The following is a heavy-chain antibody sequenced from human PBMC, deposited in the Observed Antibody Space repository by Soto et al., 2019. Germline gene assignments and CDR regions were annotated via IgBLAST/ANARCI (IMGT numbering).Heavy chain of an antibody. CDR1: GFTFTSYG. V-gene: IGHV3-23*01. CDR2: IRGDGGQT. CDR3: ARDVGLDSDDFFAY. D-gene: IGHD3-9*01. Sequence: GGSLRLSCTASGFTFTSYGMGWVRQAPGKGLQWVSTIRGDGGQTHYTDSVKGRFSISRDNSKNTEYLQMDSLRAEDTAMYFCARDVGLDSDDFFAYWGQGTQVTVSS. J-gene: IGHJ4*02.